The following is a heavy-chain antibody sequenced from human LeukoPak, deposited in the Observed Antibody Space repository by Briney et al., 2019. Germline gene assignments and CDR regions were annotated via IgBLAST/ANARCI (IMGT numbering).Heavy chain of an antibody. CDR3: AKVARAGLLWFGEESN. Sequence: PGGSLRLSCAASGYTFSSYAMSWVRQAPGKGLEWVSAISGSGGSTYYADSVKGRFTISRDNSKNTLYLQMNSLRAEDTAVYYWAKVARAGLLWFGEESNWGQGTLVTVSS. V-gene: IGHV3-23*01. CDR1: GYTFSSYA. CDR2: ISGSGGST. D-gene: IGHD3-10*01. J-gene: IGHJ4*02.